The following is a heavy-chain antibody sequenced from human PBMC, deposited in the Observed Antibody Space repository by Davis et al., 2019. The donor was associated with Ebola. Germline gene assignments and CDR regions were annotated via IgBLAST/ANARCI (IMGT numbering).Heavy chain of an antibody. D-gene: IGHD4-17*01. CDR2: LYHGGGT. CDR1: GGYISGYY. V-gene: IGHV4-59*08. CDR3: ARHTDKGFDP. J-gene: IGHJ5*02. Sequence: MPSETLSLTCTVSGGYISGYYWSWIRQPPGKGLEWIGNLYHGGGTNYNPSLKSRVTISVDTSKNQFSLKLSSVTAADTAVYYCARHTDKGFDPWGQGTLVTVSS.